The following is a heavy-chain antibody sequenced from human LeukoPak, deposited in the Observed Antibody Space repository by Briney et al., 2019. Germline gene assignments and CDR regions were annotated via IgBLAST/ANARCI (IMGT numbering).Heavy chain of an antibody. CDR1: GGSISSSN. V-gene: IGHV3-23*01. CDR3: AKVSGCTGGNCYSTGDGY. J-gene: IGHJ4*02. Sequence: PSETLSLTCAVSGGSISSSNWWSWVRQAPGKGLEWVSAISSRGGTTYYADSVKGRFTISRDNSKNTLYLQMNSLRAEDTAVYYCAKVSGCTGGNCYSTGDGYWGQGTLVTVSS. D-gene: IGHD2-15*01. CDR2: ISSRGGTT.